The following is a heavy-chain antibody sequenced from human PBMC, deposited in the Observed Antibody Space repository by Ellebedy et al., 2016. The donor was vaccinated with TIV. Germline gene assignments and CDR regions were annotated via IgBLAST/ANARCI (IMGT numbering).Heavy chain of an antibody. Sequence: SVKVSCXASGGTFNRYVISWVRQAPGQGLEWMGELIPLFNAPKYAQNFEGRITISADESTSTAYMELRSLRSDDTAVYYCSRDRGRSDSSGYYYPNYLDYWGQGTLVAVSS. J-gene: IGHJ4*02. CDR2: LIPLFNAP. CDR1: GGTFNRYV. D-gene: IGHD3-22*01. V-gene: IGHV1-69*13. CDR3: SRDRGRSDSSGYYYPNYLDY.